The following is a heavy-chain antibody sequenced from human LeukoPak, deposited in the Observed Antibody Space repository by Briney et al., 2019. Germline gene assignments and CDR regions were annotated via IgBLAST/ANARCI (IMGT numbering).Heavy chain of an antibody. CDR3: AREYFDWLFPNYYYYGMDV. Sequence: ASVKVSCKASGYTFTSYAMNWVRQAPGQGLEWMGWSNTNTGNPTYAQGFTGRFVFSLDTSVSTAYLQISSLKAEDTAVYYCAREYFDWLFPNYYYYGMDVWGQGTTVTVSS. V-gene: IGHV7-4-1*02. D-gene: IGHD3-9*01. CDR2: SNTNTGNP. J-gene: IGHJ6*02. CDR1: GYTFTSYA.